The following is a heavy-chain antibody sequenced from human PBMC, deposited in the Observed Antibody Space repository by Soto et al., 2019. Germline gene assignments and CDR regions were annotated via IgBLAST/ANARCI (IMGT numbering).Heavy chain of an antibody. CDR3: ARGDATKIVVTTYYAMDV. V-gene: IGHV1-69*14. CDR2: IIPVFGTA. D-gene: IGHD4-17*01. Sequence: QVQLVQSGAEVKKPGSSVKVSCKASGGSLSNYGISWVRQAPGQGLEWMGGIIPVFGTANYAQKFQGRVTITANKYTNIVYMDVTSLRAEDTAVYYCARGDATKIVVTTYYAMDVWGQGTTVTGSS. J-gene: IGHJ6*02. CDR1: GGSLSNYG.